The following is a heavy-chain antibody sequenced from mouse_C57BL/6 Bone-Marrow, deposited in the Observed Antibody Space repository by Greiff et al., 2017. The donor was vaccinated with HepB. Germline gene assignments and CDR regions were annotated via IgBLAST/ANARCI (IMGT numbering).Heavy chain of an antibody. J-gene: IGHJ4*01. V-gene: IGHV14-1*01. CDR1: GFNIKDYY. CDR2: IDPEDGDT. D-gene: IGHD2-12*01. CDR3: TTPSLLYYAMDY. Sequence: DVQLQESGAELVRPGASVKLSCTASGFNIKDYYMHWVKQRPEQGLEWIGRIDPEDGDTEYAPKFQGKATMTADTSSNTAYLQLSSLTSEDTAVYYCTTPSLLYYAMDYWGQGTSVTVSS.